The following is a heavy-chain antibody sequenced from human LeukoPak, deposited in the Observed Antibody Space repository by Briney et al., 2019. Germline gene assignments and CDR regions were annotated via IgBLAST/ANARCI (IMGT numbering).Heavy chain of an antibody. CDR3: ARGLYSGYDFFPYYIDV. V-gene: IGHV4-31*03. CDR1: GGSISSGGYY. Sequence: PSQTLSLTCTVSGGSISSGGYYWSWIRQHPGKGLEWIGYIYYSGSTYYNPSLKSRVTISVDTSKNQFSLKLSSVTAADTAVYYCARGLYSGYDFFPYYIDVWGKGTTVTVSS. CDR2: IYYSGST. J-gene: IGHJ6*03. D-gene: IGHD5-12*01.